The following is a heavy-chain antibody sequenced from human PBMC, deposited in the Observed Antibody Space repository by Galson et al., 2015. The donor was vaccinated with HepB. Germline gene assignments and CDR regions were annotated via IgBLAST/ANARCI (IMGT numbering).Heavy chain of an antibody. V-gene: IGHV1-69*10. Sequence: SVKVSCKASGGSFSSFVISWVRQAPGQGLEWMGGIMPVFAIVNYAQKFQDRVTITADTSTRTTTAYMELSSLTSDDTAVYYCARGMGDGNNLVRYYYYGLDVWGQGTTVTVSS. CDR2: IMPVFAIV. CDR3: ARGMGDGNNLVRYYYYGLDV. D-gene: IGHD5-24*01. CDR1: GGSFSSFV. J-gene: IGHJ6*02.